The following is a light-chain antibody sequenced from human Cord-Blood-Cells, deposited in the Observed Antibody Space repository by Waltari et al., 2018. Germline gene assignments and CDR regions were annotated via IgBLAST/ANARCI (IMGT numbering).Light chain of an antibody. J-gene: IGLJ2*01. Sequence: QSALTQPASVSGSPGQAITISCTGTSSDVGSYNLVSWYQQHPGKATKLMIYEGSKRPSGVSHRFSGSKSGKTASLTISGLQAEDEADYYCCSYAGSSTVVFGGGTKLTVL. CDR2: EGS. V-gene: IGLV2-23*01. CDR3: CSYAGSSTVV. CDR1: SSDVGSYNL.